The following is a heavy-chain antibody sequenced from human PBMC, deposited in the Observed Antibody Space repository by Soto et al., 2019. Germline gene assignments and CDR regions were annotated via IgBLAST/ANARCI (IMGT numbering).Heavy chain of an antibody. D-gene: IGHD2-15*01. J-gene: IGHJ5*02. CDR3: ASRVVAATYNWFDP. CDR2: VIPIFGTA. V-gene: IGHV1-69*13. Sequence: SVKVSCKASGGTFSSYAISWVRQAPGQGLEWMGGVIPIFGTANYAQKFQGRVTITADESTSTAYMELSSLRSEDTAVYYCASRVVAATYNWFDPWGQGTLVTVSS. CDR1: GGTFSSYA.